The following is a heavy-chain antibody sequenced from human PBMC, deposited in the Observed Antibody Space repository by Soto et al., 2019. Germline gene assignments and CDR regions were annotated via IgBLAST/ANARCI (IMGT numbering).Heavy chain of an antibody. CDR3: AKNGTAGYGMDV. V-gene: IGHV3-30*18. CDR1: GFTFSSYG. D-gene: IGHD3-10*01. J-gene: IGHJ6*02. CDR2: ISYDGNNR. Sequence: QVQLVESGGGVVQPGRSLRLSCAAAGFTFSSYGMHWVRQAPGKGLEWVAVISYDGNNRYYADSVKGRFTISRDNSKNILYLQIMGLRAEDTALYYCAKNGTAGYGMDVWGQGTTVTVSS.